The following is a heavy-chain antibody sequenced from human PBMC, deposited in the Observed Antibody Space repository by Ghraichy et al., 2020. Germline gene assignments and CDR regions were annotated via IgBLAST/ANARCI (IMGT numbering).Heavy chain of an antibody. CDR1: GGSISSSSYY. CDR3: AIPNNWNDLGYYYGMDV. V-gene: IGHV4-39*01. CDR2: IYYSGST. D-gene: IGHD1-20*01. J-gene: IGHJ6*02. Sequence: SETLSLTCTVSGGSISSSSYYWGWIRQPPGKGLEWIGSIYYSGSTYYNPSLKSRVTISVDTSKNQFSLKLSSVTAADTAVYYCAIPNNWNDLGYYYGMDVWGQGTTVTVSS.